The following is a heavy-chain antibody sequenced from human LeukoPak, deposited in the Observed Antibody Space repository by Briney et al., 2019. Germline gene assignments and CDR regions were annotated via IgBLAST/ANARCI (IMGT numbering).Heavy chain of an antibody. V-gene: IGHV4-39*01. CDR1: GDSTSSDRYY. CDR2: IYYSGST. Sequence: PSETLSLTCTISGDSTSSDRYYGGWVRQPPGKGLEWIGNIYYSGSTYYNPSLKSRVTMSVDTSKNQFFLKLSSVTAADTAVYYCARGTAYYDFWSGYYKALDYWGQGTLVTVSS. CDR3: ARGTAYYDFWSGYYKALDY. J-gene: IGHJ4*02. D-gene: IGHD3-3*01.